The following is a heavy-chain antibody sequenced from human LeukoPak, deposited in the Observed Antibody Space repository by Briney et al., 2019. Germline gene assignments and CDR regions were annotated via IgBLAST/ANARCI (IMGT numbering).Heavy chain of an antibody. CDR1: GFTFSSYG. Sequence: GGSLRLSCAASGFTFSSYGMHWVRQAPGKGLEWVAVISYDGSNKYYADSVKGRFTISRDNSKNTLYLQMNSLRAEDTAVYYCAKDQNRVAAAGAGGYFDYWGQGTLVTVSS. J-gene: IGHJ4*02. D-gene: IGHD6-13*01. CDR3: AKDQNRVAAAGAGGYFDY. V-gene: IGHV3-30*18. CDR2: ISYDGSNK.